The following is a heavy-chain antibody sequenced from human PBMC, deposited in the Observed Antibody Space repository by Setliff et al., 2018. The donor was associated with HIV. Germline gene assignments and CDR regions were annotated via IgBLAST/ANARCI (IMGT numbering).Heavy chain of an antibody. CDR1: GYTFTTYF. CDR2: INPSGGTT. V-gene: IGHV1-46*01. CDR3: ARSRGTWGTSFGY. J-gene: IGHJ4*02. D-gene: IGHD3-16*01. Sequence: GASVKVSCKASGYTFTTYFLHWVRQAPGQGPEWMGIINPSGGTTEYAQKFQGRVTITADDSKGTAYMELSSLRSDDTAVYYCARSRGTWGTSFGYWGLGTLVTVSS.